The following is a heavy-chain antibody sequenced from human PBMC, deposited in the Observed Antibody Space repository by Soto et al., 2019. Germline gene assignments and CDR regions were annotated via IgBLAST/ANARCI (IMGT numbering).Heavy chain of an antibody. V-gene: IGHV1-18*01. CDR2: ISAYNGNT. CDR1: GYTFTSYG. CDR3: ARSRYDFWSGYSQYGMDV. D-gene: IGHD3-3*01. J-gene: IGHJ6*02. Sequence: ASVKVSCKASGYTFTSYGISWVRQAPGQGLEWMGWISAYNGNTNYAQKLQGRVTMTTDTSTSTAYMELRSLRSDDTAVYYCARSRYDFWSGYSQYGMDVWGQGTTVTVSS.